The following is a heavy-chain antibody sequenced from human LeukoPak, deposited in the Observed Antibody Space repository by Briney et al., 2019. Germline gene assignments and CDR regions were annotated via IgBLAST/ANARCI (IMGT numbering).Heavy chain of an antibody. D-gene: IGHD3-9*01. CDR3: AKASDILTGYYANFDN. Sequence: PWGSLRLSCAASGFTFSSYAMSWVRQAPGKGLEWVSAISGSGGSTYYADSVKGRFTISRDNSKNTLYLQMNSLRAEDTAVYHCAKASDILTGYYANFDNWGQGTLVTVSS. CDR1: GFTFSSYA. CDR2: ISGSGGST. V-gene: IGHV3-23*01. J-gene: IGHJ4*02.